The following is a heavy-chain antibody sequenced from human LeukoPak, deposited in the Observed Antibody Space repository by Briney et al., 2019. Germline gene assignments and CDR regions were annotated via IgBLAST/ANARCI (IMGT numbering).Heavy chain of an antibody. V-gene: IGHV3-30*18. CDR1: GFTVSSNY. CDR2: ISYDGSNK. D-gene: IGHD6-19*01. Sequence: PGGSLRLSCAASGFTVSSNYMSWVRQAPGKGLEWVAVISYDGSNKYYADSVKGRFTISRDNSKNTLYLQMNSLRAEDTAVYYCAKDISSSGWYLGGYWGQGTLVTVSS. CDR3: AKDISSSGWYLGGY. J-gene: IGHJ4*02.